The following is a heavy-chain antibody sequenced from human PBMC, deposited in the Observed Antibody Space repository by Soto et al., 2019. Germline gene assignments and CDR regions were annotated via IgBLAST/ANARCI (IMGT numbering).Heavy chain of an antibody. CDR1: GFTFRGYW. Sequence: GGSLIISCATSGFTFRGYWMTWVRQAPGKGPEWVANIKPDGSEKQYVDSVKGRFTVSRDNAKKSLDLQMNSLRVEDTAVYYCARAEDYDFWSGPPKYFDNWGQGTQVNVSS. CDR3: ARAEDYDFWSGPPKYFDN. CDR2: IKPDGSEK. V-gene: IGHV3-7*03. D-gene: IGHD3-3*01. J-gene: IGHJ4*02.